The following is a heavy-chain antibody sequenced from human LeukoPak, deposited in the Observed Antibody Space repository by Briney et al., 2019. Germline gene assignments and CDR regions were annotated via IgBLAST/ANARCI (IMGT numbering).Heavy chain of an antibody. Sequence: GGSLRLSCAASGFTFSSYAMHWVRQAPGKGLEWVAAISSDGSNKYYADSVKGRFTISRDNSKNTLYLQMNSLRAEDTALYYCARGYSGSFKTIMDVWGKGTTVTVSS. CDR3: ARGYSGSFKTIMDV. CDR2: ISSDGSNK. V-gene: IGHV3-30*04. CDR1: GFTFSSYA. D-gene: IGHD1-26*01. J-gene: IGHJ6*04.